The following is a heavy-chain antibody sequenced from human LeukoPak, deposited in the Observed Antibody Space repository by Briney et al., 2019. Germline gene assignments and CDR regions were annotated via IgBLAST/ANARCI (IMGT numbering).Heavy chain of an antibody. Sequence: SETLSLTCAVYGGSISSNYWSWLRQPPGKGLEWIGYIHYTGTTRYNPSLNGRVTISVDTSKNQFSLKLRSVTAADTAVYYCARGAGWYDSWGQGTLIAVSS. J-gene: IGHJ5*01. CDR1: GGSISSNY. V-gene: IGHV4-59*01. CDR3: ARGAGWYDS. CDR2: IHYTGTT.